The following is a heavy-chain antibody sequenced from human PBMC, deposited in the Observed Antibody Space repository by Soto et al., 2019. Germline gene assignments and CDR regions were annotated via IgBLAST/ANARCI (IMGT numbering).Heavy chain of an antibody. Sequence: ASVKVSCKASGYTFTSYGISWVRQAPGQGLEWMGWISAYNGNTNYAQKLQGRVTMTTDTSTSTAYMELRSLRSDDTAVYYCARDRWELPAVYLAYWGQGTLVTVSS. CDR3: ARDRWELPAVYLAY. CDR2: ISAYNGNT. CDR1: GYTFTSYG. V-gene: IGHV1-18*01. J-gene: IGHJ4*02. D-gene: IGHD1-26*01.